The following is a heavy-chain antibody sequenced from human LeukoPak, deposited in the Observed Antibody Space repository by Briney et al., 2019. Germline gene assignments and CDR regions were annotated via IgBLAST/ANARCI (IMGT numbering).Heavy chain of an antibody. CDR3: ARLRITMVRAVTGWFDP. Sequence: LETLSLTCAVYGGSFSGYYWSWIRQPPGKGLEWIGEINHSGSTNYNPSLKSRVTISVDTSKNQFSLKLSSVTAADTAVYYCARLRITMVRAVTGWFDPWGQGTLVTVSS. CDR2: INHSGST. CDR1: GGSFSGYY. D-gene: IGHD3-10*01. J-gene: IGHJ5*02. V-gene: IGHV4-34*01.